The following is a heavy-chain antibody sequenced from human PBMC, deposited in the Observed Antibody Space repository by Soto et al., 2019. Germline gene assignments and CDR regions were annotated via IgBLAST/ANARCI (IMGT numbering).Heavy chain of an antibody. V-gene: IGHV4-28*01. Sequence: PSETLSLTCAVSGYSISSSNWWGWIRQPPGKGLEWIGYIYYSGTTYYNPSLKSRVTMSVDTSKNQFSLKLTSVTAADTAVYYCATSRGSGWYVNDYWGQGTLVTVSS. J-gene: IGHJ4*02. CDR2: IYYSGTT. D-gene: IGHD6-19*01. CDR3: ATSRGSGWYVNDY. CDR1: GYSISSSNW.